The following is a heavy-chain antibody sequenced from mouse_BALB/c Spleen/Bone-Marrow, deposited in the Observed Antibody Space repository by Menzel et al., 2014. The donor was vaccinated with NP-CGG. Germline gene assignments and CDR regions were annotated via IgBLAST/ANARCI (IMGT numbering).Heavy chain of an antibody. Sequence: VQLQQSGAELVKPGASVKLSCKTSGYTFTNYYIYWVKQRPGQGLEWIGEINPGNGGTNFNERFKSKATLTVDKSSTTAYILLTSLTSEDSAVHYCARGSPYWGQGTLVTVSA. CDR2: INPGNGGT. D-gene: IGHD6-2*01. CDR1: GYTFTNYY. V-gene: IGHV1S81*02. CDR3: ARGSPY. J-gene: IGHJ3*01.